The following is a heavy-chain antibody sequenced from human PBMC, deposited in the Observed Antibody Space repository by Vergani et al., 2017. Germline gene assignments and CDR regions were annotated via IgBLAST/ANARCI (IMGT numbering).Heavy chain of an antibody. CDR2: IYHSGGA. CDR1: CGSITSSSYY. CDR3: ARTESFILRYFHWAL. V-gene: IGHV4-39*01. D-gene: IGHD3-9*01. Sequence: QLHLQESGPGLVKPSETLSLTCTVSCGSITSSSYYWGWLRQPPGKGLEWIGNIYHSGGANYNPSLKGRVTISVGTSKNQFSLEVTSVTAADTAIYYCARTESFILRYFHWALWGQGTLVTVSS. J-gene: IGHJ4*02.